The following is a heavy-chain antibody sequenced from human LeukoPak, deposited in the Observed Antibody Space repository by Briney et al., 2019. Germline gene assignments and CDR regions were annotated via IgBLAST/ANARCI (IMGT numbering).Heavy chain of an antibody. V-gene: IGHV3-21*01. CDR3: ARDIGYSSSAGVSDY. D-gene: IGHD6-6*01. CDR2: ISSSSSYI. CDR1: GFTFSSYS. J-gene: IGHJ4*02. Sequence: GGSLRLSCAASGFTFSSYSMNWVRQAPGKGLEWVSSISSSSSYIYYADSVKGRFTISRDDAKNSLYLQMNSLRAEDTAVYYCARDIGYSSSAGVSDYWGQGTLVTVSS.